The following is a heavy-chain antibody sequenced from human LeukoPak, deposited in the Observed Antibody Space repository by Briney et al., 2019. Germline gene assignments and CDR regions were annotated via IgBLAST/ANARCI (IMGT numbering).Heavy chain of an antibody. J-gene: IGHJ3*02. CDR3: ARHGSGYCSGGSCYGFDAFDI. CDR1: GGSISSYY. Sequence: SETLSLTCTVSGGSISSYYWSWIRQPPGKGLEWIGYIYYSGSTNYNPSLKSRVTISVDTSKNQFSLKLSSVTAADTAVYYCARHGSGYCSGGSCYGFDAFDIWGQGQWSPSLQ. CDR2: IYYSGST. V-gene: IGHV4-59*08. D-gene: IGHD2-15*01.